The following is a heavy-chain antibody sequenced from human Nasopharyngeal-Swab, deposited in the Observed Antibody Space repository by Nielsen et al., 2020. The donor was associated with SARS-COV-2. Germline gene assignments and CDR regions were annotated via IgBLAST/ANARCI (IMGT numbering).Heavy chain of an antibody. CDR2: MWYDGGTK. J-gene: IGHJ4*02. CDR3: ERDQIGESFSY. D-gene: IGHD3-10*01. CDR1: GFTFSSYG. Sequence: SLKISCAASGFTFSSYGMNWVRQAPGKGLEWVAVMWYDGGTKYYADSVKGRFTISRDNSKNTLYLQMNSLRAEDTAVYYCERDQIGESFSYWGQGTLVTVSS. V-gene: IGHV3-33*08.